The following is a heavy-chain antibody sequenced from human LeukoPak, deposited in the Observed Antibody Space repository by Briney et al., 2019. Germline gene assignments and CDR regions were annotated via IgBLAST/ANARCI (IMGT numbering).Heavy chain of an antibody. D-gene: IGHD6-13*01. CDR2: IASNGGSE. V-gene: IGHV3-30*18. Sequence: TGGSLRLSCAASGFTFTTYGLHWVRQGPGKGLEWVAAIASNGGSEYYADSVKGRFTISRDNSKNTLFLQMNSLRPDDTAVYYCAKRGHYSINWYHYFHYWGQGTLVTVSS. CDR3: AKRGHYSINWYHYFHY. CDR1: GFTFTTYG. J-gene: IGHJ4*02.